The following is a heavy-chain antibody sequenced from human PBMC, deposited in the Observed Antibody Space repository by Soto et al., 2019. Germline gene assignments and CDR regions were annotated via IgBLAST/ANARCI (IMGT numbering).Heavy chain of an antibody. J-gene: IGHJ4*02. CDR3: ARRIVVVTALDY. D-gene: IGHD2-21*02. Sequence: QVQLVQSGAEEKKPGASVKVSCKASGYTFTSYAMHWVRQAPGQRLEWMGWINAGNGNTKYSQKFQGRVTITRDTSASTAYMEVSSLRSEDTAVYYGARRIVVVTALDYWGQGTLVTVSS. CDR1: GYTFTSYA. CDR2: INAGNGNT. V-gene: IGHV1-3*05.